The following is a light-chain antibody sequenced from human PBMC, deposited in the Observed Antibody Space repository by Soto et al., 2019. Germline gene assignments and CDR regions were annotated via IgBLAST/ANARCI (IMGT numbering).Light chain of an antibody. CDR2: GAS. V-gene: IGKV3-15*01. J-gene: IGKJ1*01. CDR1: QSVSSN. Sequence: DIMMTQSPATLSLSPGERATLSCRASQSVSSNLAWYQQKPGQAPRLLIYGASTRATGIPARFSGSGSGTEFTLTISSLQSEEFAVYYCQQYNNWPPWTFGQGTKVDIK. CDR3: QQYNNWPPWT.